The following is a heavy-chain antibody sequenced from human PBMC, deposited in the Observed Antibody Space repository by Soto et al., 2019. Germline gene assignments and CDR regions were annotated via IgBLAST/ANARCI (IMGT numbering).Heavy chain of an antibody. J-gene: IGHJ6*01. CDR2: IYPGDSDT. CDR3: ARFESGYSGYGYYYYGMDV. D-gene: IGHD5-12*01. Sequence: PGESLKISCKGSGDSFTSYWIGWVRQMPGKGLEWMGIIYPGDSDTRYSPSFQGQVTISADKSISTAYLQWSSLKASDTAMYYCARFESGYSGYGYYYYGMDVWGQGTTATVYS. CDR1: GDSFTSYW. V-gene: IGHV5-51*01.